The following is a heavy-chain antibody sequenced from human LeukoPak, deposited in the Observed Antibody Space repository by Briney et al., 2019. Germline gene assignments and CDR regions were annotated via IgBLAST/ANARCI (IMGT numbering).Heavy chain of an antibody. J-gene: IGHJ4*02. CDR3: ARARTWPEIDY. CDR1: GGSISSSSYY. CDR2: IYYSGST. V-gene: IGHV4-39*07. Sequence: SETLSLTCTVSGGSISSSSYYWGWIRQPPGKGLEWIGSIYYSGSTYYKSSLKSRVTISVDTSKNQFSLKLSSVTAADTAVYYCARARTWPEIDYWGQGTLVTVSS.